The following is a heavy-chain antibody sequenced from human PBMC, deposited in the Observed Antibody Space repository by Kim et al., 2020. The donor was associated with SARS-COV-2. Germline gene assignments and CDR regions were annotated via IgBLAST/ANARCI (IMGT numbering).Heavy chain of an antibody. D-gene: IGHD4-17*01. CDR3: AREDDYGGNPGVDY. Sequence: GGSLRLSCAASGFTFSSYGMHWVRQAPGKGLEWVAVIWYDGSNKYYADSVKGRFTISRDNSKNTLYLQMNSLRAEDTAVYYCAREDDYGGNPGVDYWGQGTLVTVSS. CDR1: GFTFSSYG. CDR2: IWYDGSNK. J-gene: IGHJ4*02. V-gene: IGHV3-33*01.